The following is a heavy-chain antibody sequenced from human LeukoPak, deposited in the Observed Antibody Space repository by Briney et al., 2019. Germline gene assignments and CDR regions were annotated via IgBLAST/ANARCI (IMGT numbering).Heavy chain of an antibody. CDR3: ARYTASVSGYSFDY. Sequence: SETLSLTCTVSGYSISSGYYWSWVRQPPGKGLEWIGTIHHIGVTYYNPSLKSRVTVSVDTSKKQFSLKLSSVTAAGTAVYYCARYTASVSGYSFDYWGQGTLVTVSS. D-gene: IGHD3-22*01. CDR2: IHHIGVT. J-gene: IGHJ4*02. CDR1: GYSISSGYY. V-gene: IGHV4-38-2*02.